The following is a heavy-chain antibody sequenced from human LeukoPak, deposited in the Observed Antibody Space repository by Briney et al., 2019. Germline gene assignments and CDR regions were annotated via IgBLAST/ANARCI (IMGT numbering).Heavy chain of an antibody. D-gene: IGHD5-18*01. V-gene: IGHV1-2*02. J-gene: IGHJ4*02. CDR3: ARDAGYSYPLD. CDR1: GYTFTGYY. Sequence: ASVKVSCKASGYTFTGYYMHWVRQAPGQGLEWMGWINPNSGGTNYVQKFQGRVSMARDTSISTAYMELSRLRSDDTAVYYCARDAGYSYPLDWGQGTLVTVSS. CDR2: INPNSGGT.